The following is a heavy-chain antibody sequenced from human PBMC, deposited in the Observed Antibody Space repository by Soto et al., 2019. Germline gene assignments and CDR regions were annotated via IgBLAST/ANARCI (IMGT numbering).Heavy chain of an antibody. Sequence: SETLSLTCTVSGGSISSGGYYWSWIRQHPGKGLEWIGYIYYSGSTYYNPSLKSRVTISVDTSKNQFSLKLSSVTAADTAVYYCARGRGYYDILTGYRDNDIWDYYDYWGQGTLVTVSS. V-gene: IGHV4-31*03. D-gene: IGHD3-9*01. CDR2: IYYSGST. CDR3: ARGRGYYDILTGYRDNDIWDYYDY. CDR1: GGSISSGGYY. J-gene: IGHJ4*02.